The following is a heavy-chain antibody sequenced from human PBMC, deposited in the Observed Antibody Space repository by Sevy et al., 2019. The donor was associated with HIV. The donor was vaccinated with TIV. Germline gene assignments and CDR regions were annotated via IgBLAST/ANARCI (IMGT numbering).Heavy chain of an antibody. V-gene: IGHV4-39*01. CDR2: IYYNGRT. CDR3: ARLTSFGVLAENWFDP. J-gene: IGHJ5*02. Sequence: SETLSLTCTVSGGSISNNNYYWVWIRQPPGKGLEWIGSIYYNGRTYYNPSLKSRVTIYVDTSKNRFSLRLTSVTAADTAVYYCARLTSFGVLAENWFDPWGQGTLVTVSS. D-gene: IGHD3-3*01. CDR1: GGSISNNNYY.